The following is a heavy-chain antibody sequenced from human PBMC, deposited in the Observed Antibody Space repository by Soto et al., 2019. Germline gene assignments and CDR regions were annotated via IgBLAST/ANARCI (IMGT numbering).Heavy chain of an antibody. Sequence: QVQLVHSGAEVKKPGASVKVSCKASGYTFTGHYVHWVRQAPGQGLEWMGWINPNSGGTNYAQKFQGRVTMPRDTPISTAYMELSSLRSDDTAVYYCARDSHYDILTGYSRNAFDIWGQGTMVPVSS. J-gene: IGHJ3*02. V-gene: IGHV1-2*02. D-gene: IGHD3-9*01. CDR2: INPNSGGT. CDR3: ARDSHYDILTGYSRNAFDI. CDR1: GYTFTGHY.